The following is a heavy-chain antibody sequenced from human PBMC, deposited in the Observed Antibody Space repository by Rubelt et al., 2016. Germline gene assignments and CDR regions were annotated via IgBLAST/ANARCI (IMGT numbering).Heavy chain of an antibody. CDR1: GYTFTDYQ. V-gene: IGHV1-2*02. J-gene: IGHJ4*02. CDR3: ARGPLYSYGIIDS. D-gene: IGHD5-18*01. Sequence: HVQLVQSGAEVKKPGASVKVSCKASGYTFTDYQIHWVRQAPGQGLECMGWIKPNSGDTNYAPKFQGRVTVTSTAYIELSRLKSDDMAVYYCARGPLYSYGIIDSWGQGTLVTVSS. CDR2: IKPNSGDT.